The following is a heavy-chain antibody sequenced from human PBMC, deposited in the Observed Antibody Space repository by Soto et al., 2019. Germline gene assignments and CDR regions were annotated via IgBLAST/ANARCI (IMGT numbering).Heavy chain of an antibody. D-gene: IGHD1-26*01. CDR1: GFTFSSYW. V-gene: IGHV3-74*01. Sequence: GGSLRLSCAASGFTFSSYWMHWVRQAPGKGLVWVSRIDTDGRSTNYADSVMGRFTISRDNAKNTLFLQMSTLRAEDTAVYYCARLSGSHSTFGCWGQGTLVTVSS. CDR2: IDTDGRST. J-gene: IGHJ4*02. CDR3: ARLSGSHSTFGC.